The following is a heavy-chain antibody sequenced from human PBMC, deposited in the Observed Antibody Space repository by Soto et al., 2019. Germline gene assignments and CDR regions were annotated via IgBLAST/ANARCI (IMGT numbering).Heavy chain of an antibody. D-gene: IGHD3-10*01. CDR1: GFTFSRYG. CDR3: AKAPTDLWFGEAPSDY. V-gene: IGHV3-30*18. J-gene: IGHJ4*02. Sequence: QVQLVESGGGVVQPWRSLRLSSAASGFTFSRYGMNWVRQAPGKGLEWVAVISYDGSNKYYADSVKGRFTISRDNSKNTRYLQMNSLRAEDTAVDYCAKAPTDLWFGEAPSDYWGQGTMVTVSS. CDR2: ISYDGSNK.